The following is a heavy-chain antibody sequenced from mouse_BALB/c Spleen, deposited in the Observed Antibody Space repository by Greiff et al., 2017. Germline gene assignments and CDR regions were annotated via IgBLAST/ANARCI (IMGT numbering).Heavy chain of an antibody. CDR3: NAGSGVGGDY. D-gene: IGHD1-1*01. Sequence: EVQGVESGAELVSSGAPVKLSCTAPGFNIKDYYMHWVKQRPAQGLEWMGWIDPENGDTAYAPKFPGKATLTAETSSITAYLQLSSLTSEDTAVYYCNAGSGVGGDYWGQGTTRTVSS. J-gene: IGHJ2*01. CDR2: IDPENGDT. V-gene: IGHV14-4*02. CDR1: GFNIKDYY.